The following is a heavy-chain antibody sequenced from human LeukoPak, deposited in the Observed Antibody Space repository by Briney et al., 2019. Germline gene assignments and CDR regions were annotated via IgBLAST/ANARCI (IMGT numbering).Heavy chain of an antibody. CDR2: IYSTGST. CDR1: GGSMSGYY. V-gene: IGHV4-59*01. Sequence: SETLSLTCTVSGGSMSGYYLNWIRQPPGKRLEWFGYIYSTGSTNYNPSFKSRVSISVDTSKNQYSLRLSSVTAADTAVYSCARVPSGASGTRFDIWGQGTMVTVSS. J-gene: IGHJ3*02. CDR3: ARVPSGASGTRFDI. D-gene: IGHD2-15*01.